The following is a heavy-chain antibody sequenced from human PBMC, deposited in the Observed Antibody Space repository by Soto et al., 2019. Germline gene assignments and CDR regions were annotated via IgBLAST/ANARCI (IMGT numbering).Heavy chain of an antibody. V-gene: IGHV1-69*13. Sequence: SVKVSCKASGGTFSSSGISWVRQAPGQGLEWMGGIIPIFGSANNAQKFEGRVAITADESTSTAYMELSSLKSDDTAVYFCARLGGYYDSSGYQGAFDIWGQGTVVTV. J-gene: IGHJ3*02. CDR2: IIPIFGSA. D-gene: IGHD3-22*01. CDR1: GGTFSSSG. CDR3: ARLGGYYDSSGYQGAFDI.